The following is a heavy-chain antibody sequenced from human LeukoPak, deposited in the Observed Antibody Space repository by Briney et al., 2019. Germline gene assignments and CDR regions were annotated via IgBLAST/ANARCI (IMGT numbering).Heavy chain of an antibody. CDR3: ARGSSSNYGYFQH. CDR2: INHSGST. J-gene: IGHJ1*01. D-gene: IGHD3-10*01. CDR1: GGSFSGYY. Sequence: SETLSLTCAVYGGSFSGYYWSWIRQPPGKGLEWIGEINHSGSTNYNPSLKSRVTISVDTSKNQFSLSLSSVTAADTAMYYCARGSSSNYGYFQHWGQGTLVTVSS. V-gene: IGHV4-34*01.